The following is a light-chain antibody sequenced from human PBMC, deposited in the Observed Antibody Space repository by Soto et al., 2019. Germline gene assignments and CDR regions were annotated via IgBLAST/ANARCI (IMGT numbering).Light chain of an antibody. Sequence: SYELTQPPSVSVSPGQTASITCSGDKLGDKYACWYQQKPGQSPVLVIYQNYKRPAGIPERFSGSNSGNTATLTISVTQAMDEADYYWQAWDSSAHWVFGGGTKLTVL. CDR3: QAWDSSAHWV. CDR2: QNY. V-gene: IGLV3-1*01. CDR1: KLGDKY. J-gene: IGLJ3*02.